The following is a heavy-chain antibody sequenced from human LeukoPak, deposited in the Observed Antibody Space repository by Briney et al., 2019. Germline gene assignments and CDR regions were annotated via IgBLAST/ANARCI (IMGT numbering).Heavy chain of an antibody. V-gene: IGHV1-18*01. Sequence: GASVKVSCKASGYTFTSYGISWVRQAPGQGLEWMGWISAYNGNTNYAQKLQGRVTMTTDTSTSTAYMELRSLRSDDTAVYYCARIIVVVPAASYYFDYWGQGTLVTVSS. CDR1: GYTFTSYG. J-gene: IGHJ4*02. CDR3: ARIIVVVPAASYYFDY. D-gene: IGHD2-2*01. CDR2: ISAYNGNT.